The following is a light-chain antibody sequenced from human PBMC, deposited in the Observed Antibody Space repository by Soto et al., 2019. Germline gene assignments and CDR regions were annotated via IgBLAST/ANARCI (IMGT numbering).Light chain of an antibody. V-gene: IGKV3-20*01. J-gene: IGKJ2*01. CDR2: GAS. Sequence: EIVLTQSPGTLSLSPGERATLSCRASQSVSNNCLVWYQQKPAQTPRLLIYGASNRATGIPDRFSGSGSGTDFTLNISRLEPEDFAVYYCQQCGSSPRTFGQGTKLEIK. CDR3: QQCGSSPRT. CDR1: QSVSNNC.